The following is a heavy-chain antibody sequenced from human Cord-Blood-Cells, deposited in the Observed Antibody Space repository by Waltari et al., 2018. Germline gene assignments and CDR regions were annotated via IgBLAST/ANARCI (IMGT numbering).Heavy chain of an antibody. D-gene: IGHD3-3*01. CDR3: ARDKGDYDFWSGYYFDY. J-gene: IGHJ4*02. CDR2: IYHSGST. CDR1: GYAISSGFY. Sequence: QVQLQESGPGLVKPSETLSLTCAVSGYAISSGFYRGGTRQPPGKGLEWIGSIYHSGSTYYNPSLKSRVTISVDTSKNQFSLKLSSVTAADTAVYYCARDKGDYDFWSGYYFDYWGQGTLVTVSS. V-gene: IGHV4-38-2*02.